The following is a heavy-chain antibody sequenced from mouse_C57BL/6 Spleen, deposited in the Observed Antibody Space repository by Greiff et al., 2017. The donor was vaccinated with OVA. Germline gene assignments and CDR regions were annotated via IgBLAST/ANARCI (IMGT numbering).Heavy chain of an antibody. J-gene: IGHJ4*01. Sequence: QVQLKESGPELVKPGASVKISCKASGYTFTDYYINWVKQRPGQGLEWIGWIFPGSGSTYFNEKFKGKATLTVDKSSSTAYMLLSSLTSEDSAVYFCARRLVLYGYEDYYAMDYWGQGTSVTVSS. CDR1: GYTFTDYY. V-gene: IGHV1-75*01. D-gene: IGHD2-2*01. CDR2: IFPGSGST. CDR3: ARRLVLYGYEDYYAMDY.